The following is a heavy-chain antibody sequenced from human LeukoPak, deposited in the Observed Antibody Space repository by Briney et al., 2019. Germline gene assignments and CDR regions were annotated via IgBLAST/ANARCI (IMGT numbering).Heavy chain of an antibody. CDR1: GFTFSSYS. CDR3: ARDSETYSSSTRDY. CDR2: INSTSTYI. V-gene: IGHV3-21*01. J-gene: IGHJ4*02. Sequence: GGSLRLSCAASGFTFSSYSMNWVRQAPGKGLEGVSSINSTSTYIYYADSVKGRFTISRDNAKNSLYLQMNSLRAEDTAVYYCARDSETYSSSTRDYWGQGTLVTVSS. D-gene: IGHD6-13*01.